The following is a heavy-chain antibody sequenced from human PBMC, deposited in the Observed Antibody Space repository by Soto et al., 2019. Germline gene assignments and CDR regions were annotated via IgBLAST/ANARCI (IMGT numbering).Heavy chain of an antibody. CDR2: IWYDGSNK. Sequence: PGGSLRLSCAASGFTFSSYGMHWVRQAPGKGLEWVAVIWYDGSNKYYADSVKGRFTISRDNSKNTLYLQMNSLRAEDTAVYYCARDSYYYDSSGYRYYYYYGMDVWGQGTTVTVSS. CDR3: ARDSYYYDSSGYRYYYYYGMDV. CDR1: GFTFSSYG. V-gene: IGHV3-33*01. J-gene: IGHJ6*02. D-gene: IGHD3-22*01.